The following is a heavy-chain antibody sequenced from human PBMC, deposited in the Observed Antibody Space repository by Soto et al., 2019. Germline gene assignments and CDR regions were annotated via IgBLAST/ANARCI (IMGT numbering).Heavy chain of an antibody. V-gene: IGHV3-7*01. J-gene: IGHJ6*02. D-gene: IGHD6-13*01. Sequence: GGSLRLSCAASGFTFSSYWMIWVRQAPGKGLEWVANIKQDGSEKYYVDSVKGRFTISRDNAKNSLYLQMNSLRAEDTAVYYCAREIASSWLLYGMDVWGQGTTVTVSS. CDR1: GFTFSSYW. CDR3: AREIASSWLLYGMDV. CDR2: IKQDGSEK.